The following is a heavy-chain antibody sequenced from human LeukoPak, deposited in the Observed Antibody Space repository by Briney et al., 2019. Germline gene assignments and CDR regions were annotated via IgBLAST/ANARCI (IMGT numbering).Heavy chain of an antibody. CDR1: GFTVSTNY. CDR3: ASGRLSGKGFDY. Sequence: GGSLRLSCAASGFTVSTNYMSWVRRAPGKGLEWVSVTYSVGSADYADSVKGRFIISRDTSKNTLYLQMNSLRAEDTAVYYCASGRLSGKGFDYWGQGTLVTVSS. D-gene: IGHD1-26*01. V-gene: IGHV3-66*01. J-gene: IGHJ4*02. CDR2: TYSVGSA.